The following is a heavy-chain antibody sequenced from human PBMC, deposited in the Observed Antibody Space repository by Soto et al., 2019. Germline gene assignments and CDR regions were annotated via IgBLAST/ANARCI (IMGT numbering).Heavy chain of an antibody. D-gene: IGHD2-2*01. CDR1: GYSFMKYG. V-gene: IGHV1-18*01. J-gene: IGHJ4*02. Sequence: GASVKVSCKGFGYSFMKYGINWVRQAPGQGLEWAGWISPYSGYTHSAQKFHGRLTLTTDTAASTAYMELRILRSADTALYYCAREASVLIPAAQPSRFDSWGQGTLVTVSS. CDR3: AREASVLIPAAQPSRFDS. CDR2: ISPYSGYT.